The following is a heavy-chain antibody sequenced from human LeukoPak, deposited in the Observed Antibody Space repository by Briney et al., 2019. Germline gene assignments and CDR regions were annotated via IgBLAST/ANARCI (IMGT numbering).Heavy chain of an antibody. CDR1: GFTFSSYS. V-gene: IGHV3-30*03. D-gene: IGHD1-26*01. Sequence: GGSLRLSCAASGFTFSSYSMNWVCQAPNKGLEWVAVAPHDRSSPSHAASVNGRFTISRDNSKDTLFLHMDSLRVDDTAIYYCARQSLGASGLDHWGQGVLVTVSS. CDR3: ARQSLGASGLDH. CDR2: APHDRSSP. J-gene: IGHJ4*02.